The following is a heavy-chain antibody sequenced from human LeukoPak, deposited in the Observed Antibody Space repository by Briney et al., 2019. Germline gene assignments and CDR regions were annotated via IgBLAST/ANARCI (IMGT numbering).Heavy chain of an antibody. D-gene: IGHD3-22*01. Sequence: GGSLRLSCAASGFTFSSYAMSWVRQAPGKGLEWVSAISGSGGSTYYADSVKGRFTISRDNSKNTLYLQMNSLRAEDTAVYYCAKDRGKNYYDSSAEYFQHWGQGTLVTVSP. CDR1: GFTFSSYA. J-gene: IGHJ1*01. V-gene: IGHV3-23*01. CDR3: AKDRGKNYYDSSAEYFQH. CDR2: ISGSGGST.